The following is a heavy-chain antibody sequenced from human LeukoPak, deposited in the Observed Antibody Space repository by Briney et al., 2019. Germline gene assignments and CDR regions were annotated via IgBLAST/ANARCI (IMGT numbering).Heavy chain of an antibody. D-gene: IGHD6-13*01. CDR2: ISGSAGST. V-gene: IGHV3-23*01. Sequence: GGSLRLSCAASGFTFSTYAMSWVRQAPGKGLEWVSAISGSAGSTYYADSVKGRFTISRDNSKNTLYLQMNSLRAEDTAVYYCAKDKKQLVPLYYFDYWGQGTLVTVSS. CDR1: GFTFSTYA. J-gene: IGHJ4*02. CDR3: AKDKKQLVPLYYFDY.